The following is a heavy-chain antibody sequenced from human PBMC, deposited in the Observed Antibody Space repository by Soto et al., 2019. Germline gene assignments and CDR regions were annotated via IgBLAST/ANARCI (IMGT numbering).Heavy chain of an antibody. J-gene: IGHJ4*02. Sequence: PGGSLRLSCSASGLNFNDYAMHWVRQAAGKGLKYVSSISSNGVSTYYADSVKGRFTISRDNSKNPLYLQMNSLRVEDTAVYYCVKDRFVNYWGQGPLVTVS. V-gene: IGHV3-64D*06. CDR3: VKDRFVNY. CDR2: ISSNGVST. CDR1: GLNFNDYA. D-gene: IGHD3-3*01.